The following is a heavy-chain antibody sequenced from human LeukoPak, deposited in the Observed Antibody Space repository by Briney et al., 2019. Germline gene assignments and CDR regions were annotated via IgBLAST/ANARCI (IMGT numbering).Heavy chain of an antibody. D-gene: IGHD1-14*01. J-gene: IGHJ4*02. CDR3: AKAEAEPNFGY. Sequence: GRSLRLSCAASGFTFSSYAMHWVRQAPGKGLEWVAVISYDGSNKYYADSVKGRFTISRDNSKNTLYLQMNSLRAEDTAVYYCAKAEAEPNFGYWGQGTLVTVSS. V-gene: IGHV3-30-3*01. CDR2: ISYDGSNK. CDR1: GFTFSSYA.